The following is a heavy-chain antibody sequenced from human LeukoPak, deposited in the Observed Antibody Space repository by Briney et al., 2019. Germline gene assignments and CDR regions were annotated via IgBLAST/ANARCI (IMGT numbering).Heavy chain of an antibody. CDR1: RITFRNAW. J-gene: IGHJ4*02. CDR2: IRSKTEGETK. D-gene: IGHD1-1*01. V-gene: IGHV3-15*01. CDR3: ATGVVTGTSR. Sequence: GRSLRLSCAVSRITFRNAWMSWVRQAPGQGLEWVARIRSKTEGETKEYAASVKGRFTISRDDSRSRLYLQMSSLKTEDTAVYYCATGVVTGTSRWGQGTLVTVSS.